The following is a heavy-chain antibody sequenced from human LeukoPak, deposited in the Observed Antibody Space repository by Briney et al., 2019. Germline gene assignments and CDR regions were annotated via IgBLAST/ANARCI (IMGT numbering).Heavy chain of an antibody. CDR3: ARVGYSGYGWASDY. V-gene: IGHV1-2*02. Sequence: ASVMVSCKASGYTFTGYYMRWVRQAPGQGLEWLGWINPNSGGTNYAQKFQGRVTITRDTSISTAYMELSRLRSDDTAVYYCARVGYSGYGWASDYWGQGTLVTVSS. J-gene: IGHJ4*02. D-gene: IGHD5-12*01. CDR1: GYTFTGYY. CDR2: INPNSGGT.